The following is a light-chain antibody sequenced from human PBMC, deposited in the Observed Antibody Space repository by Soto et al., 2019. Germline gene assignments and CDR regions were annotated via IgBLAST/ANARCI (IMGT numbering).Light chain of an antibody. CDR1: SSDVGGYNY. J-gene: IGLJ1*01. Sequence: QSVLTQPPSASGSPGQSVTISCTGTSSDVGGYNYVSWYQQHPGKAPKVMMYEVSKRPSGVPDRFSGSKSGNTASLTVSGLQAEDEADYYCCSYVTTPEIFGTGTKVTVL. CDR2: EVS. CDR3: CSYVTTPEI. V-gene: IGLV2-8*01.